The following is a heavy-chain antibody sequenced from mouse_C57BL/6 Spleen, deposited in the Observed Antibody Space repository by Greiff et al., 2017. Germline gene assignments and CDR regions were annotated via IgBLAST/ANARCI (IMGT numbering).Heavy chain of an antibody. J-gene: IGHJ1*03. D-gene: IGHD2-4*01. CDR2: IWWDDDK. V-gene: IGHV8-8*01. CDR1: GFSLSTFGMG. CDR3: ARIARIIYYDYDGDWYFDV. Sequence: QVTLKVSGPGILQPSQTLSLTCSFSGFSLSTFGMGVGWIRQPSGKGLEWLAHIWWDDDKYYNPALKSRLTISKDTSKNQVFLKIANVDTADTATYYCARIARIIYYDYDGDWYFDVWGTGTTVTVSS.